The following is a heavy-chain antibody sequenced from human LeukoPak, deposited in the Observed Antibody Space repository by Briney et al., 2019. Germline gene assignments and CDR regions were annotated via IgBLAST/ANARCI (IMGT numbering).Heavy chain of an antibody. D-gene: IGHD1-26*01. Sequence: PGGSLRLSCAASGFRFSDYWMGWVRQAPGKGLEWVAYIKKDESEKYFVDSVEGRFTISRDNAKKSLYLQMNSLRVEDTAVYYCARGHYQLEVWGQGTTVIVSS. J-gene: IGHJ6*02. CDR3: ARGHYQLEV. CDR2: IKKDESEK. V-gene: IGHV3-7*03. CDR1: GFRFSDYW.